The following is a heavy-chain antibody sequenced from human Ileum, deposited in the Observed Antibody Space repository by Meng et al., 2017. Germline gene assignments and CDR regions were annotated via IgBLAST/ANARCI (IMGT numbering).Heavy chain of an antibody. CDR1: GASVSVNSY. Sequence: SETLSLTCSVSGASVSVNSYWSWVRQPPGKGLEWIGQIDHSGSAYYRPSLNSRVTMSIDKSKNQFSLRLTSVPAADTAVYYCARHGGYYQDFWGQGTLVTVSS. J-gene: IGHJ4*02. CDR3: ARHGGYYQDF. V-gene: IGHV4-4*02. CDR2: IDHSGSA. D-gene: IGHD4-23*01.